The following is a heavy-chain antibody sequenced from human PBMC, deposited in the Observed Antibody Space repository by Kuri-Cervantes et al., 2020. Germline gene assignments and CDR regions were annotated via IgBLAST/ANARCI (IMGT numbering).Heavy chain of an antibody. CDR2: ISGSGGST. J-gene: IGHJ4*02. D-gene: IGHD2-2*01. CDR3: AKSVVPAASGDY. V-gene: IGHV3-23*01. Sequence: GGSLRLFGAASGFTFSSYAMSWVRQAPGKGLEWVSAISGSGGSTYYADSGKGRFTISRDNSKNTLYLQMNSLRAEDTAVYYCAKSVVPAASGDYWGQGTLVTVSS. CDR1: GFTFSSYA.